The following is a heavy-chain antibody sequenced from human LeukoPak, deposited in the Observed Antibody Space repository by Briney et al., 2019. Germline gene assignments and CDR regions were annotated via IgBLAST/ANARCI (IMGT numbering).Heavy chain of an antibody. J-gene: IGHJ5*02. D-gene: IGHD1-26*01. V-gene: IGHV4-34*01. CDR2: INHSGST. CDR1: GGSFSGYY. Sequence: PSETLSLTCDVYGGSFSGYYWSWIRQPPGKGLEWIGEINHSGSTNYNPSLKSRVTISVDTSKNQFSLKLSSVTAADTAVYYCARGRGGSYRNWFDPWGQGTLVTVSS. CDR3: ARGRGGSYRNWFDP.